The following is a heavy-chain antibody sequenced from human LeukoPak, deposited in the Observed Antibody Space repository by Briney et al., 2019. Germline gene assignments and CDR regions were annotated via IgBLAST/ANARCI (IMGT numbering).Heavy chain of an antibody. CDR1: GYTFTGYY. Sequence: GASVKVSCKASGYTFTGYYMHWVRQAPGQGLEWMGWINPNSGGTNYAQKFQGWVTMTRDTSISTAYMELSRLRSDDTAVYYCAREPTGKEDYYYGMDVWGQGTTVTVSS. D-gene: IGHD2-8*02. CDR3: AREPTGKEDYYYGMDV. CDR2: INPNSGGT. J-gene: IGHJ6*02. V-gene: IGHV1-2*04.